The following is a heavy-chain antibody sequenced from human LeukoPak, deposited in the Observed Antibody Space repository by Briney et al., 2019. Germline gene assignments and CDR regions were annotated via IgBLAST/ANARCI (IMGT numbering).Heavy chain of an antibody. Sequence: PGGSLRLSCAASGFTFSSYAMHWVGQAPGKGLEWVAVISYDGTNKYYADSLKGRFTISRDNSKNTLYLQMNSLRAEDTAVYYCARDRADCSGGTCSYYAMDVWGQGTTVTVSS. CDR3: ARDRADCSGGTCSYYAMDV. V-gene: IGHV3-30-3*01. D-gene: IGHD2-15*01. J-gene: IGHJ6*02. CDR2: ISYDGTNK. CDR1: GFTFSSYA.